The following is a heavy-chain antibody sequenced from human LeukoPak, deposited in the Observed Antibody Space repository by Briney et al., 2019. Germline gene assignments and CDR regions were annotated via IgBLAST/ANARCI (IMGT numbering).Heavy chain of an antibody. CDR2: INHGGST. D-gene: IGHD3-16*01. CDR3: ARPKDDYVWGSYDAFDI. V-gene: IGHV4-34*01. CDR1: GGSFSGYQ. J-gene: IGHJ3*02. Sequence: SETLSLTCAVYGGSFSGYQWSWIRQPPGKGPEWIGEINHGGSTNYNPSLKSRVTISVDTSKNQFSLKLSSVIAADTAVYYCARPKDDYVWGSYDAFDIWGQGTMVTVSS.